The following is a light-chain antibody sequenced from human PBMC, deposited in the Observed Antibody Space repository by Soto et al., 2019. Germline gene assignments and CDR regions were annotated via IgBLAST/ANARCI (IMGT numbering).Light chain of an antibody. CDR2: DVS. CDR3: QQRSNWPRT. J-gene: IGKJ1*01. V-gene: IGKV3-11*01. Sequence: EIVLTQSPGTLSLSPLERASLFCSASQSVNRYLAWYQQKPGRAPRLLIYDVSTRATGIPARFSGSGSGTDFTLTISSLEPEDFAVYYCQQRSNWPRTFGQGTKVDIK. CDR1: QSVNRY.